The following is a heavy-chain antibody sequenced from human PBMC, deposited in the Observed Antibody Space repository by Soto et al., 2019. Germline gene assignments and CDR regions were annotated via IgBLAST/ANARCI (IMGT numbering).Heavy chain of an antibody. V-gene: IGHV2-70*01. D-gene: IGHD3-22*01. CDR2: IDWDDDK. Sequence: SGPTLVNPTQTLTLTCTFSGFSLSTIGMYVSWIRQPPGKALEWLALIDWDDDKYYSTSLKTRLTISKDTSKNQVVLTMTNMDPVDTATYYCAREYYDSSGYGGVFDPWGQGTLVTVSS. CDR1: GFSLSTIGMY. CDR3: AREYYDSSGYGGVFDP. J-gene: IGHJ5*02.